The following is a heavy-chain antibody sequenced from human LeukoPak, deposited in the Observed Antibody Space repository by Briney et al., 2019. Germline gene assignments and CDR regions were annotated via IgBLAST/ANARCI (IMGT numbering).Heavy chain of an antibody. CDR3: ARGGSGYSYGKIDS. CDR1: GFTFSNYW. V-gene: IGHV3-7*01. D-gene: IGHD5-18*01. CDR2: IKQEGSET. J-gene: IGHJ4*02. Sequence: PGGSLRLSCAASGFTFSNYWMNWVRQAPGKGLEGVANIKQEGSETYYVDSVKGRFTISRDNAKNSLYLQMNSLRDEDTAVYYCARGGSGYSYGKIDSWGQGILVTVSS.